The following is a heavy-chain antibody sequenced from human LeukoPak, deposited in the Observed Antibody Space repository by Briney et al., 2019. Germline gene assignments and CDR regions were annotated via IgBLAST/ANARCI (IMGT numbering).Heavy chain of an antibody. J-gene: IGHJ4*02. D-gene: IGHD1-26*01. Sequence: GGSLRLSCAASGFTFSSYWMSWVRQAPGKGLEWVANIKQDESEKYYVDSVEGRFTITKENAKNSLYLQMNSLRAEDTAVYYCARIHSGTYYMGFDYWGQGTLVTVSS. CDR2: IKQDESEK. CDR3: ARIHSGTYYMGFDY. V-gene: IGHV3-7*01. CDR1: GFTFSSYW.